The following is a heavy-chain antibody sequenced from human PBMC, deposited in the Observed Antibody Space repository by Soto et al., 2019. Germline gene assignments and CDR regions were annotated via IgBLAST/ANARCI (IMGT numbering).Heavy chain of an antibody. CDR2: IWFDGSKK. CDR1: GFTFRSYG. CDR3: ARDRLVPYGYGMDV. J-gene: IGHJ6*02. V-gene: IGHV3-33*01. Sequence: QMQLVESGGGVVQPGRSLRLSCAASGFTFRSYGIHWVRQAPGKGLAWVALIWFDGSKKYYVDSVKGRFAVSRDNSKNTLYLQMNSLRVEDMAVYYCARDRLVPYGYGMDVWGQGTTVTVSS. D-gene: IGHD2-2*01.